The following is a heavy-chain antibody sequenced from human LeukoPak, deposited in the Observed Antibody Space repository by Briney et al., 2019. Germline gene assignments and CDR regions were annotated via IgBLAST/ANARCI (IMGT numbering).Heavy chain of an antibody. Sequence: ASVTVSYMASGYTFTSYGISWVRQAPGQGLEWMGWISAYNGNTNYAQKLQGRVTITTNTSTRTAYIELRSLRSDDTAVYYCARVFYDSSGYYQVYYFDYWGQGTLVTVSS. V-gene: IGHV1-18*01. J-gene: IGHJ4*02. CDR2: ISAYNGNT. D-gene: IGHD3-22*01. CDR3: ARVFYDSSGYYQVYYFDY. CDR1: GYTFTSYG.